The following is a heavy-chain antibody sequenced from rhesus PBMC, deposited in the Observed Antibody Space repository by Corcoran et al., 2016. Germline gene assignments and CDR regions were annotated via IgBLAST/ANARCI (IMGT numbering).Heavy chain of an antibody. D-gene: IGHD4-23*01. J-gene: IGHJ4*01. Sequence: EVQLVESGGGLAKPGGSLRLSCAASGLTFSDYYMDWVRQASGKGLVWVSRISNGGGSTWYADYVKGRFTISRENAKNTLYLQMNSLRAEDTAVYYCARRGYSNYGNYFDYWGQGVLVTVSS. V-gene: IGHV3-178*01. CDR3: ARRGYSNYGNYFDY. CDR2: ISNGGGST. CDR1: GLTFSDYY.